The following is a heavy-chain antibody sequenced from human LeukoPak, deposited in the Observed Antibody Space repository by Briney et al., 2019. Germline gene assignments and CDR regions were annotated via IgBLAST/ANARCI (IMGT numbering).Heavy chain of an antibody. J-gene: IGHJ3*02. V-gene: IGHV3-23*01. Sequence: GGSLRLSCAASGFTLSSYAMSWVRQAPGKGLEWVSAISVSGNTYHADSVKGRFTISRDNAKNSLYLQMNSLRAEDTALYYCARDFSSGSYIGPDAFDIWGQGTMVTVSS. CDR1: GFTLSSYA. CDR2: ISVSGNT. CDR3: ARDFSSGSYIGPDAFDI. D-gene: IGHD1-26*01.